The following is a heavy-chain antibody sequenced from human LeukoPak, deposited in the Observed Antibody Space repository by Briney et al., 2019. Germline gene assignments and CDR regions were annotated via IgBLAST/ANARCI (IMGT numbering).Heavy chain of an antibody. CDR2: IYRDGST. Sequence: PGGSLRLSCAASGLTVGNNYMSWVRQAPGKGLEWLSIIYRDGSTYYADSVKGRFTISRDNSKNTLYLQMNSLRAEDTAVYYCARESYDYVWGSYRYPHYFDYWGQGTLVTVSS. D-gene: IGHD3-16*02. CDR3: ARESYDYVWGSYRYPHYFDY. V-gene: IGHV3-53*01. CDR1: GLTVGNNY. J-gene: IGHJ4*02.